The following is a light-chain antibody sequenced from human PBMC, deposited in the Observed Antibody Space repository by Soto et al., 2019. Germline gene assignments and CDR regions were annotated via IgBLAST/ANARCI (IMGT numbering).Light chain of an antibody. V-gene: IGKV1D-12*01. CDR3: QQANSFPWT. J-gene: IGKJ1*01. Sequence: DIQMTQSPSSVSASVGYRVTITCRASQDISGWLAWFQQKPGKAPNLLIYAASILQSGVPSRFSGSGSGTDFTLTITYLQPEDFATYYCQQANSFPWTFGQGTTGDIK. CDR2: AAS. CDR1: QDISGW.